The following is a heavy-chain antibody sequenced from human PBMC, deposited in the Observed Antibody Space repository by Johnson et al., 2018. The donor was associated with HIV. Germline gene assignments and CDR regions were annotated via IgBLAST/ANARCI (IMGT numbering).Heavy chain of an antibody. Sequence: VQLVESGGGLVQPGGSLRLSCAASGFTVSSNYMNWVRQAPGKGLEWVSVIYSGGSTYYADSVKGRFTISRDNSKKTLYLHINSLTAEDTAVYHCARDLSEGELGQAFDIWCQGTMVTVSS. CDR1: GFTVSSNY. CDR3: ARDLSEGELGQAFDI. J-gene: IGHJ3*02. D-gene: IGHD1-26*01. CDR2: IYSGGST. V-gene: IGHV3-66*01.